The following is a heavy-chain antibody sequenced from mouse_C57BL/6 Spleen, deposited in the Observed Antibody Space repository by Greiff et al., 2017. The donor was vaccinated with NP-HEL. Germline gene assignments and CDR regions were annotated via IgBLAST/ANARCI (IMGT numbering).Heavy chain of an antibody. Sequence: VQLQESGAELVRPGASVTLSCKASGYTFTDYEMHWVKQTPVHGLEWIGAIDPETGGTAYNQKFKGKAILTADKSSSTAYMELRSLTSEDSAVYYCTRGGVTGTGFDYWGQGTTLTVSS. CDR1: GYTFTDYE. CDR3: TRGGVTGTGFDY. V-gene: IGHV1-15*01. CDR2: IDPETGGT. D-gene: IGHD4-1*01. J-gene: IGHJ2*01.